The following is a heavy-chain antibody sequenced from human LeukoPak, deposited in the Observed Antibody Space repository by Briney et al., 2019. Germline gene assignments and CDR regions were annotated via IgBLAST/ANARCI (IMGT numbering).Heavy chain of an antibody. V-gene: IGHV4-4*07. J-gene: IGHJ5*02. CDR2: IYTSGST. Sequence: SETLSLTCTVSGGSISSYYWSWIRQPAGKGLEWIGRIYTSGSTNYNPSLKSRVTMSVDTSKNQFSLKLSSVTAADTAVYYCARDRGEHDYGDMDWFDPWGQGTLVTVFS. D-gene: IGHD4-17*01. CDR1: GGSISSYY. CDR3: ARDRGEHDYGDMDWFDP.